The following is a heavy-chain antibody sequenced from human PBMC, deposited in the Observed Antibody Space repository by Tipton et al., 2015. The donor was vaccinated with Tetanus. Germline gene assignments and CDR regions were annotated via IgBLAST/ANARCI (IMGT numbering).Heavy chain of an antibody. D-gene: IGHD3-22*01. CDR3: ASTYYYVSPGFFDL. CDR1: GYSFTSYW. Sequence: MQLVQSGAEVKKPGESLKISCKGSGYSFTSYWIGWVRQMPGKGLEWMRIIYPGDSDTRYRPSFQVQVTISADKSISTAFLQWSCLKASFTAMYYCASTYYYVSPGFFDLWGRGPLVSVSS. J-gene: IGHJ2*01. V-gene: IGHV5-51*01. CDR2: IYPGDSDT.